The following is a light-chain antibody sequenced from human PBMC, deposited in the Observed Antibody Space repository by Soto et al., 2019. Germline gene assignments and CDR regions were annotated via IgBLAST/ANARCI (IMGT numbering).Light chain of an antibody. V-gene: IGKV3-20*01. CDR1: QSVSSSY. J-gene: IGKJ3*01. Sequence: EIVLTQSPATLSLSPGERATLSCRASQSVSSSYLAWYQQKPGQAPRLLIYGASSRATGIPDRFSGSGSGTDFTLTISRLEPEDFAVYYCQQYGSSPPIITFGPGTKVDIK. CDR2: GAS. CDR3: QQYGSSPPIIT.